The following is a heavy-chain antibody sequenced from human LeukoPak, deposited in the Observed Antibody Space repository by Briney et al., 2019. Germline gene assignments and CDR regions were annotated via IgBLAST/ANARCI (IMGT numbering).Heavy chain of an antibody. CDR3: ARDCLDYFANSGYCHDAFDI. J-gene: IGHJ3*02. CDR1: GFTFNNYG. CDR2: IWYDGRNK. Sequence: PGRSLRLSCAASGFTFNNYGMHWVRQAPGKGLEWVAVIWYDGRNKDYVDSVKGRFSISRDNTQNTVFLQMNSLRAEDTAVYYCARDCLDYFANSGYCHDAFDIWGQGTTVIVSS. V-gene: IGHV3-33*01. D-gene: IGHD3-22*01.